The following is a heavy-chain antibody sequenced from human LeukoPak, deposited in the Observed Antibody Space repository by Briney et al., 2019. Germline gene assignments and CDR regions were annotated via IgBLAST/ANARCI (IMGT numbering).Heavy chain of an antibody. CDR1: GFTVSSNY. CDR2: IYSGGST. CDR3: AREYCSGGSCHAYGMEV. Sequence: GGSLRLSCAASGFTVSSNYMSWVRQAPGKGLEWVSVIYSGGSTYYADSVKGRFTISRHNSKNTLYLQMNSLRAEDTAVYYCAREYCSGGSCHAYGMEVWGQGTTVTVSS. V-gene: IGHV3-53*04. J-gene: IGHJ6*02. D-gene: IGHD2-15*01.